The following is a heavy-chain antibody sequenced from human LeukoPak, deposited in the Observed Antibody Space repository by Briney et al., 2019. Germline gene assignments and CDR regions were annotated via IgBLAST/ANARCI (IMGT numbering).Heavy chain of an antibody. CDR1: GLPIADFA. CDR2: ISGDGVST. J-gene: IGHJ4*02. V-gene: IGHV3-43*02. Sequence: GGSLRLSCVASGLPIADFAMHWVRQAPGKGLEWVSLISGDGVSTFYADSVKGRFSISRDDSKNSLYLEMNSLRTEDAAMYYCAKESGKFDYWGQGALVAVSS. CDR3: AKESGKFDY.